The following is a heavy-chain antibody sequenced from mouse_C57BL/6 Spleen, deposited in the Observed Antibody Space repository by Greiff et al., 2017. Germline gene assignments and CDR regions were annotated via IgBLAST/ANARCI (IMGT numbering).Heavy chain of an antibody. D-gene: IGHD2-3*01. CDR2: ISSGGSYT. CDR3: ARNDGYYSPFDY. CDR1: GFTFSSYG. Sequence: EVKLMESGGDLVKPGGSLKLSCAASGFTFSSYGMSWVRQTPDKRLEWVATISSGGSYTYYPDSVKGRFTISRDNAKNTLYLQMSSLKSEDTAMYYCARNDGYYSPFDYWGQGTTLTVSS. J-gene: IGHJ2*01. V-gene: IGHV5-6*01.